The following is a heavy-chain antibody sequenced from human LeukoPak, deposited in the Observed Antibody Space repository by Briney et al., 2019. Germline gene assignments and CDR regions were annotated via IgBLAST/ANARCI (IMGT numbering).Heavy chain of an antibody. CDR1: GGSISSSSYY. CDR2: IYYSGST. Sequence: SETLSLTCTVSGGSISSSSYYWSWIRQPPGKGLEWIGYIYYSGSTNYNPSLKSRVTISVDTSKNQFSLKLSSVTAADTAVYYCARDVLSPVNWFDPWGQGTLVTVSS. CDR3: ARDVLSPVNWFDP. V-gene: IGHV4-61*01. J-gene: IGHJ5*02. D-gene: IGHD2-8*01.